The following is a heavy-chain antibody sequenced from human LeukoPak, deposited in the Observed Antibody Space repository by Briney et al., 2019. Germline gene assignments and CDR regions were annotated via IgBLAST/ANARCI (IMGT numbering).Heavy chain of an antibody. V-gene: IGHV4-59*01. CDR3: TRGYETFDY. CDR2: VDYNGAT. CDR1: GASISRDH. J-gene: IGHJ4*02. D-gene: IGHD2-2*01. Sequence: PSETLSLTCSVSGASISRDHWNWVRQLPGKRLEWIGNVDYNGATKCNPSLSSRITISLDTSKNLFSLHLTSVTAADTAHYFCTRGYETFDYWGQGRLVTVSS.